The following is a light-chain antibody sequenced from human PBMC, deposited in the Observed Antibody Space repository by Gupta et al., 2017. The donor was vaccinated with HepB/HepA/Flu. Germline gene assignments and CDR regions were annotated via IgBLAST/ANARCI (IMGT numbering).Light chain of an antibody. CDR3: QYYYSAPRN. V-gene: IGKV1-27*01. CDR1: QGISNY. CDR2: PAS. Sequence: DIQMTQSPSSLSASVGDRVTITCRASQGISNYLVWYQQKPGRVPKVLLYPASTLRSGVPSRFSGSGSGTDFTLTISSLQPEDFATYYCQYYYSAPRNFGQGTKLEIK. J-gene: IGKJ2*01.